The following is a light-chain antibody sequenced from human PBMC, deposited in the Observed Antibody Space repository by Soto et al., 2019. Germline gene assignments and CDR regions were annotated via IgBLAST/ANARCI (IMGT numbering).Light chain of an antibody. CDR1: QSVLYSSNNKNY. J-gene: IGKJ1*01. CDR3: QQYYNTPRT. Sequence: DIVMTQSPDSLPVSLGERATINCKSSQSVLYSSNNKNYLAWFQQKSGQPPKLLIYWASTLESGVPDRFSGSGSGTDYTLTIRSLQAEDGAVYYCQQYYNTPRTFGQGTKVEIK. CDR2: WAS. V-gene: IGKV4-1*01.